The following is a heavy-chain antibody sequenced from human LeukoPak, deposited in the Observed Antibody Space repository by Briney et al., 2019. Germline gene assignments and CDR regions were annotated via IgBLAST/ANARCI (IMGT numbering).Heavy chain of an antibody. CDR3: ARGGMATAYYYFGMDV. CDR1: EFSFSDFY. CDR2: ISGSGSTI. J-gene: IGHJ6*02. V-gene: IGHV3-11*01. D-gene: IGHD5-24*01. Sequence: GGSLSLSCSAYEFSFSDFYMRWIRQAPGKGLVWVSYISGSGSTIYYADSVKGRFTISRDNAKNSLYLQMNSLRAEDTAVYYCARGGMATAYYYFGMDVWGRGTTVTVSS.